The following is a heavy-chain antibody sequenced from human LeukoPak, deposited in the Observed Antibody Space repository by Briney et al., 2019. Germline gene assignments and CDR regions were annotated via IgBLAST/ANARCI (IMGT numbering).Heavy chain of an antibody. J-gene: IGHJ3*02. V-gene: IGHV3-23*01. D-gene: IGHD3-22*01. Sequence: PGGSLRLSCAASGFTFSSCAMNWVRQAPGKGLEWVADISASGNSTFYADSVKGRFTISRDNSKNTLYLQMTSLRAEDTAVYHCARENTMIDAFDIWGQGTMVTVSS. CDR1: GFTFSSCA. CDR2: ISASGNST. CDR3: ARENTMIDAFDI.